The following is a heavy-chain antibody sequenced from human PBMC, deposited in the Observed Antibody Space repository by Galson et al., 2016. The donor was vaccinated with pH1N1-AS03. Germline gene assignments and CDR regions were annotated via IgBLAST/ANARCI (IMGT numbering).Heavy chain of an antibody. J-gene: IGHJ4*02. Sequence: SLRLSCAVSGFTFSTHAMTWVRQAPGRGLEWVSSISSTGSNTFYADSVMGRFTISRDNSKNTLYLQMNSMRAEEKAVFYCAKYTIDWYEDYWGQGTLVTVSS. D-gene: IGHD6-19*01. V-gene: IGHV3-23*01. CDR3: AKYTIDWYEDY. CDR2: ISSTGSNT. CDR1: GFTFSTHA.